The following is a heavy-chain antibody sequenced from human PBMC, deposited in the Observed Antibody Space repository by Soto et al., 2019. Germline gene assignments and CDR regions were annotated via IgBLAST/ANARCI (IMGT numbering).Heavy chain of an antibody. Sequence: ASVKVSCKASGYSFTDYHIHWVRQAPGQGLEWLGRINPKRGGTSTAQKFQGWVTMTTDTSISTASMELTRLTSDDTAIYYCARGDSTDCSNGVCSFFYNHDMDVWGQVTTVTVSS. V-gene: IGHV1-2*04. CDR1: GYSFTDYH. D-gene: IGHD2-8*01. CDR2: INPKRGGT. J-gene: IGHJ6*02. CDR3: ARGDSTDCSNGVCSFFYNHDMDV.